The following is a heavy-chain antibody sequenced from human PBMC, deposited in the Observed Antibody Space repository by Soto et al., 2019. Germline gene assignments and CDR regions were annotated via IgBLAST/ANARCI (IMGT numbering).Heavy chain of an antibody. CDR3: AREGEYSTGWYALDY. Sequence: QVQLVQSGAEVKKPGSSVEVSCKASGGTFSSYAFSWVRQAPGQGLEWMGGIIPVFNTTNYAQKFQGRVTIIADESTGTAYMELSSLRSEDTAVYYCAREGEYSTGWYALDYWGQGTLVTVSS. D-gene: IGHD6-19*01. V-gene: IGHV1-69*01. CDR1: GGTFSSYA. J-gene: IGHJ4*02. CDR2: IIPVFNTT.